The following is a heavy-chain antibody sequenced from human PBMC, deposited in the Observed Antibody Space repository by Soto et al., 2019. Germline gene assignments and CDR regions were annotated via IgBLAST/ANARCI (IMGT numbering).Heavy chain of an antibody. CDR3: TSLYYDILTGYYNDH. CDR1: GGSITSRSYY. Sequence: SETLSLPNTVSGGSITSRSYYWGWIRQPPGKVLEWIGSIYYSGNTYYNPSLNSRVTISVDTSKNQFSLKLSSVTAAAPAVYYCTSLYYDILTGYYNDHWGQGTLVTV. D-gene: IGHD3-9*01. J-gene: IGHJ4*02. V-gene: IGHV4-39*01. CDR2: IYYSGNT.